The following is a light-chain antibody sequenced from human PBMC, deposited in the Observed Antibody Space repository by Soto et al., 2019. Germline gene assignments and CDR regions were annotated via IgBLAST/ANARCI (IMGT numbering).Light chain of an antibody. J-gene: IGKJ3*01. CDR3: QQYNKWPH. CDR2: GAS. V-gene: IGKV3-15*01. Sequence: EIVVTQSPATLSVSPGERATLSCRASQSVSSNLAWYQQKPGQAPRLLIYGASTRATGIPARFSGSGSGTEFTLTISSLQSEDFAVYYCQQYNKWPHFGTGTKVDIK. CDR1: QSVSSN.